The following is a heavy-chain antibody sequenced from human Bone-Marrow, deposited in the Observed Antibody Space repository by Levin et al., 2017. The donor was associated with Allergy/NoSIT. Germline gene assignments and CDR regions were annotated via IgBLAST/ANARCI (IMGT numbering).Heavy chain of an antibody. CDR3: ARDLGGLDIRNFFDL. J-gene: IGHJ3*01. Sequence: ASVKVSCKASGYTFTSYHIHCVRQAPGQGLEWMGVLNPLDNWTDYAQDFKGRLTMTGDPATSTVYMDLRNLRSDDTAVYFCARDLGGLDIRNFFDLWGQGTMITVSS. CDR1: GYTFTSYH. V-gene: IGHV1-46*01. D-gene: IGHD1-26*01. CDR2: LNPLDNWT.